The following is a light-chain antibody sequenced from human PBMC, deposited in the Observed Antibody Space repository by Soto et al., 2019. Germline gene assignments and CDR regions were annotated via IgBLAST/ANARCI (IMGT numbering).Light chain of an antibody. CDR3: ATWDDSLSGWV. CDR2: RNN. J-gene: IGLJ3*02. CDR1: SSNIGTNY. Sequence: QSVLTQPPSASGTPGQRVTISCSGSSSNIGTNYVYWYQHLPGTAPKLLIYRNNQRPSGVPDRFSGSKSGTSDSLAISGLRSEDESDYYCATWDDSLSGWVFGGGTKVTVL. V-gene: IGLV1-47*01.